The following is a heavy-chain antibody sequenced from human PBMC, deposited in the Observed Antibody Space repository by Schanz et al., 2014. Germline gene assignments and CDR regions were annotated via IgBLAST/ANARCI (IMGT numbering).Heavy chain of an antibody. D-gene: IGHD3-16*01. CDR2: IYIGGNT. V-gene: IGHV3-66*01. J-gene: IGHJ4*02. CDR3: ERGGGANECDD. Sequence: EVQLVESGGGLVQPGGSLRLSCAASGFSVGNKYMNWVRQAPGKGLEWVSFIYIGGNTYYADSVKGRFTISRDKSKNTVYMQMNSQRAEDTDGYYCERGGGANECDDWGEGT. CDR1: GFSVGNKY.